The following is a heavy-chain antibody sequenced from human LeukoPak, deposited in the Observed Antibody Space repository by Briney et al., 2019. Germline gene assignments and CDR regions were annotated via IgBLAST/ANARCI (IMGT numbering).Heavy chain of an antibody. V-gene: IGHV1-3*01. Sequence: ASVKVSCKASGYTFTSYGISWVRQAPGQGLEWMGWINAGQGYTKYSQRFQGRVTITSDTSASTAYMELSSLRSEDTAVYYCARDDGSSWLLDFWGQGTLVTVSS. CDR1: GYTFTSYG. J-gene: IGHJ4*02. CDR2: INAGQGYT. D-gene: IGHD6-13*01. CDR3: ARDDGSSWLLDF.